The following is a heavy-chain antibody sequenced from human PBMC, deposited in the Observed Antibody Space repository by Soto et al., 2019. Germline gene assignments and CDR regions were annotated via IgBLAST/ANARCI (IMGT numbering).Heavy chain of an antibody. Sequence: PGGSLRLSCAASGFTFSLYAMTWVRQAPGKGLEWVSLISGSGDSTYYGDSVRGRFTISRDTSKNTLFLQMNSLRASDTAVYYCQKETTTVTRKSVRQCGGIDYWGQGTLVTVPS. D-gene: IGHD4-17*01. V-gene: IGHV3-23*01. CDR1: GFTFSLYA. J-gene: IGHJ4*02. CDR2: ISGSGDST. CDR3: QKETTTVTRKSVRQCGGIDY.